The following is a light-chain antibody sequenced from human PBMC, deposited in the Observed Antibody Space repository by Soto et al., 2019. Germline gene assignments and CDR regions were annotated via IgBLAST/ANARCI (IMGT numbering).Light chain of an antibody. CDR2: DAS. J-gene: IGKJ1*01. V-gene: IGKV1-5*01. CDR3: QQYNSYPPT. Sequence: DIQMTQSPSTVPASVGDRVTITCRASQSISSWLAWYQWKPGKAPKLLIYDASSLESGVPSRFSGGGSGTEFTLTINSLQPDDFATYYCQQYNSYPPTVGQGTKVEVK. CDR1: QSISSW.